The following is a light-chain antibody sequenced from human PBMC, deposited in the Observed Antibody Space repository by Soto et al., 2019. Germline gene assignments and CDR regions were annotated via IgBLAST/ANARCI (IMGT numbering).Light chain of an antibody. CDR1: QSISSN. CDR3: QQYNSWPLT. Sequence: EMVLTQSPGTRSLSPWERATLSFRASQSISSNLAWYQQKPGQAPRLLIHDASTRATGIPARFSGSGSGTEFTLTISSLQSEDFAVYHCQQYNSWPLTFGGGTKVDI. J-gene: IGKJ4*01. V-gene: IGKV3D-15*01. CDR2: DAS.